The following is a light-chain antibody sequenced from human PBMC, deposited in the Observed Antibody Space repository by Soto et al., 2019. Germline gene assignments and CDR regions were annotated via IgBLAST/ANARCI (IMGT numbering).Light chain of an antibody. CDR2: GAS. V-gene: IGKV3-20*01. Sequence: ENVLTPSPGPLSLSPGERATLSCRASQSVSNSYLAWYQQKLGQAPRLVIYGASSRATGIPDRFSGSGSGTDFTLTISRLEPEDFAVYYCQQYGSLPRTFGQGTKVDI. CDR1: QSVSNSY. CDR3: QQYGSLPRT. J-gene: IGKJ1*01.